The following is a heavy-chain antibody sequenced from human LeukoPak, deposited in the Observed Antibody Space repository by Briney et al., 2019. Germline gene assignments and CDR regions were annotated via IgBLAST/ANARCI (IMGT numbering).Heavy chain of an antibody. CDR2: IYDSGST. Sequence: PSETLSLTCTVSGDSISSYFWSWIRQPPGKGLEWIGYIYDSGSTNYNPSHTSRVTISVDTSKNHFSLKLSSVTAADTALYYCARQMYLGGMDVWGQGTTVTVSS. D-gene: IGHD2-8*01. CDR3: ARQMYLGGMDV. V-gene: IGHV4-59*08. CDR1: GDSISSYF. J-gene: IGHJ6*02.